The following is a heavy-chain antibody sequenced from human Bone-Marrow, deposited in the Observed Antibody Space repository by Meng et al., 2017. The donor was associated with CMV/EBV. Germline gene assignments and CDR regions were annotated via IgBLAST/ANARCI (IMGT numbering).Heavy chain of an antibody. CDR3: VRDRLGYSYGAAYYYGMDV. Sequence: ASVKVSCKASGYTFTGYYMHWVRQAPGQGLEWMGWINPNSGGTNYAQKLQGRVTMTTDTSTSTAYMELRSLRSDDTAVYYCVRDRLGYSYGAAYYYGMDVCGQGTTVTASS. CDR2: INPNSGGT. V-gene: IGHV1-2*02. CDR1: GYTFTGYY. J-gene: IGHJ6*02. D-gene: IGHD5-18*01.